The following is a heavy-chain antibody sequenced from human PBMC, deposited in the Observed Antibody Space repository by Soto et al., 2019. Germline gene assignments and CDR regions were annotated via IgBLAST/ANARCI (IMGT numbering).Heavy chain of an antibody. Sequence: QVQLVESGGGVVQPGRSLRLSCAASGFTFSTYGMHWVRQAPGKGLEWVAVIWNDGSRKYYADSVKGRFTISRDNFKNTLYLQMNSLTAEDTAVYYCARDRVAIFGEVIYNRFGPWGQGTLVTVSS. CDR3: ARDRVAIFGEVIYNRFGP. D-gene: IGHD3-3*01. J-gene: IGHJ5*02. CDR1: GFTFSTYG. CDR2: IWNDGSRK. V-gene: IGHV3-33*01.